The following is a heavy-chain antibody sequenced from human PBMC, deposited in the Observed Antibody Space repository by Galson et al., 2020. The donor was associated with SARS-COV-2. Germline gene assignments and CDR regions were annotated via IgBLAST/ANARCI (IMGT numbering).Heavy chain of an antibody. D-gene: IGHD6-19*01. CDR1: GFTFNDFW. CDR3: SREGWHGGY. J-gene: IGHJ4*02. Sequence: GESMKISCEVSGFTFNDFWMSWFRQAPGKGLEWVANIKGDGSETNYADFVKGRFSISRDNAANSLYLQMNSLRVEDSAVYYCSREGWHGGYWGQGTRVTVSS. V-gene: IGHV3-7*01. CDR2: IKGDGSET.